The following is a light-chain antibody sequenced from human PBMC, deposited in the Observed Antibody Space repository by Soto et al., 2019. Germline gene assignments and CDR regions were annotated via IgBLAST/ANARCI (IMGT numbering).Light chain of an antibody. Sequence: ESLLTQSPGTLSLSPGERATLSCRASQSVSTRYLAWYQQKTGQAPRLLIYGASIRATGIPDRFSGSGSGTDFTLTISRLAPEDFAVYYCHQFGRSPPAFTFGQGTKREI. CDR2: GAS. V-gene: IGKV3-20*01. CDR1: QSVSTRY. CDR3: HQFGRSPPAFT. J-gene: IGKJ2*01.